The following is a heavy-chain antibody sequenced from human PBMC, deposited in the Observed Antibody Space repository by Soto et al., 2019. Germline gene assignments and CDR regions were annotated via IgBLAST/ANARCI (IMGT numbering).Heavy chain of an antibody. V-gene: IGHV1-69*06. CDR2: VIPAFNSA. CDR3: GRRANRGMDV. Sequence: QVQLVQSGAEMRKPGSSVKVSCKSSGGTFSNYAISWVRQASGQGLEWLGGVIPAFNSAQYAPKFQGRVAITADTSTSTAYMELSSLNSEDTAVYYCGRRANRGMDVWGQGTTVIVSS. D-gene: IGHD2-8*01. J-gene: IGHJ6*02. CDR1: GGTFSNYA.